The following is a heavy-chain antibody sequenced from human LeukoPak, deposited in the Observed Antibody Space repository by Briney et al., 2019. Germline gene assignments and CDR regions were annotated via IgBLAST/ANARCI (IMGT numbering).Heavy chain of an antibody. D-gene: IGHD3-22*01. Sequence: PSETLSLTCTVSGGSISSSSYYWGWIRQPPGKGLEWIGSIYYSGNTYYNPSLKSRVTISVDTSKNQFSLKLSSVTAADTAVYYCVLTKYYYDSSGYSKEIFDYWGQGTLVTVSS. V-gene: IGHV4-39*07. CDR1: GGSISSSSYY. CDR2: IYYSGNT. J-gene: IGHJ4*02. CDR3: VLTKYYYDSSGYSKEIFDY.